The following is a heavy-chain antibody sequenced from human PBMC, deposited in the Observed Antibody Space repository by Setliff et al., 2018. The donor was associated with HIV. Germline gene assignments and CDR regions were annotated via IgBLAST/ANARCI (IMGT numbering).Heavy chain of an antibody. V-gene: IGHV4-59*02. D-gene: IGHD1-7*01. Sequence: SETLSLTCTVSGGSVSDYFWNWIRQPPGKGLEWIGYIYYSGSTNYNPSLESRVSISVDTSKNQFSLRLSSVTATDTAVYYCARGHTWNYYGGDYFDYWGQGSLVTVSS. J-gene: IGHJ4*02. CDR1: GGSVSDYF. CDR2: IYYSGST. CDR3: ARGHTWNYYGGDYFDY.